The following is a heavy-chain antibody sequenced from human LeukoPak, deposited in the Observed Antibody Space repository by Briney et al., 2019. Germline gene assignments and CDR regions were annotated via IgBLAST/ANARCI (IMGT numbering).Heavy chain of an antibody. D-gene: IGHD3-22*01. CDR1: GGSFSGYY. J-gene: IGHJ6*03. V-gene: IGHV4-34*01. CDR2: INHSGST. Sequence: ASETLSLTCAVYGGSFSGYYWSWIRQPPGKGLEWIGEINHSGSTNYNPSLKSRVTISVDTYKNQFSLKLSSVTAADTAVYYCARVRNYYDSSGYFKYYYYYMDVWGKGTTVTVSS. CDR3: ARVRNYYDSSGYFKYYYYYMDV.